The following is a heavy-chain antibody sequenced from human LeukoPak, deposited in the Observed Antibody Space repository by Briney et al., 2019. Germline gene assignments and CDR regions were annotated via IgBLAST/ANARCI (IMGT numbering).Heavy chain of an antibody. Sequence: SETLSLTCTVSDGSITSHYWSWIRQPPGKGLEWIGYIYYSGSTNYNPSLKSRVTISVDTSKNQFSLKLSSVTAADTAVYYCARVDYDFWSGYLTWFDPWGQGTLVTVSS. D-gene: IGHD3-3*01. J-gene: IGHJ5*02. CDR1: DGSITSHY. V-gene: IGHV4-59*11. CDR3: ARVDYDFWSGYLTWFDP. CDR2: IYYSGST.